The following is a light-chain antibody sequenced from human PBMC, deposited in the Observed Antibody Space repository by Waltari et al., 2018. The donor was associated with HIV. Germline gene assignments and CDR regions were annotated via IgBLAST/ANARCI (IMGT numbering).Light chain of an antibody. Sequence: SYELNQPPSVSVSPGQTASITCSGDKLGDKYACWYQQKPGQSPVLVLYQATKRPSAIPERFSGSNSGNTATLTISGTQAMDEADYYCQAWDSSTVVFGGGTKLTVL. CDR3: QAWDSSTVV. V-gene: IGLV3-1*01. J-gene: IGLJ2*01. CDR1: KLGDKY. CDR2: QAT.